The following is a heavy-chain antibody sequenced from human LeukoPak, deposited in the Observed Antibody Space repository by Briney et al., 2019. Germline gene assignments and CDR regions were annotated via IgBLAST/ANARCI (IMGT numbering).Heavy chain of an antibody. V-gene: IGHV3-23*01. CDR3: AKGDTTAARYYFDY. D-gene: IGHD4-17*01. CDR1: GFTFGDYA. CDR2: ISGSGGST. Sequence: GRSLRLSCTASGFTFGDYAMTWVRQAPGKGLEWVSAISGSGGSTYYADSVKGRFTISRDNSKNTLYLQMNSLRAEDTAVYYCAKGDTTAARYYFDYWGQGTLVTVSS. J-gene: IGHJ4*02.